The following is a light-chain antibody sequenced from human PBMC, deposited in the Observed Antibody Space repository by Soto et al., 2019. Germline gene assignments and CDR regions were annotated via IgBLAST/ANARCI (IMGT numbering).Light chain of an antibody. CDR3: QQYGRSPYT. Sequence: EIVLTQSPGTLSLSPGERATLSCRASQSISSSSLAWYKQKPGQAPRLVIYGAASRATGIPDRFSGSGSGTDFTLTICRLEPEDLAVYYWQQYGRSPYTLGQGTKLEIK. CDR2: GAA. J-gene: IGKJ2*01. V-gene: IGKV3-20*01. CDR1: QSISSSS.